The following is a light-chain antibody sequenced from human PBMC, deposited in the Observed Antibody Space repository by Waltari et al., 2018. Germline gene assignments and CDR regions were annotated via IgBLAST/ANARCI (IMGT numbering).Light chain of an antibody. CDR1: QSVSSY. CDR3: QQYYVWPPIT. J-gene: IGKJ4*01. Sequence: EIVLTQSPATLSLSPGERATLSCRASQSVSSYLAWYQQKPGQAPRLLIYDASNRATGIPARFSGSGSGTDFTLTISSLEPEDFAVYYCQQYYVWPPITFGGGTKLEI. V-gene: IGKV3-11*01. CDR2: DAS.